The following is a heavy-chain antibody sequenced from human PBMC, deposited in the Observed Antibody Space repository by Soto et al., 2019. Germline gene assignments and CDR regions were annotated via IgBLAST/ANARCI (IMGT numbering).Heavy chain of an antibody. CDR2: INAGNGNT. CDR3: ARSPHRIQLWSENYYYYYGMDV. Sequence: ASVKVSCKASGYTFTSYAMHWVRQAPGQRLEWMGWINAGNGNTKYSQKFQGRVTITRDTSASTAYMELSSLRSEDTAVYYCARSPHRIQLWSENYYYYYGMDVWGQGTTVTV. D-gene: IGHD5-18*01. V-gene: IGHV1-3*01. CDR1: GYTFTSYA. J-gene: IGHJ6*02.